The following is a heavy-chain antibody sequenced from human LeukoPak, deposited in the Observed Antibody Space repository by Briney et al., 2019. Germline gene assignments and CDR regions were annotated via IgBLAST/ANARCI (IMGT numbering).Heavy chain of an antibody. D-gene: IGHD4-23*01. CDR1: GITFSNYA. Sequence: GGSLRLSCAASGITFSNYAMTWVRQAPGKGLEWVAAIRGNGATTHYADSVKGRFTISRDNSKNTLYLQMNSLRAEDTAVYYCAKESDYGGNSGFDYWGQGTLVTVSS. J-gene: IGHJ4*02. CDR2: IRGNGATT. V-gene: IGHV3-23*01. CDR3: AKESDYGGNSGFDY.